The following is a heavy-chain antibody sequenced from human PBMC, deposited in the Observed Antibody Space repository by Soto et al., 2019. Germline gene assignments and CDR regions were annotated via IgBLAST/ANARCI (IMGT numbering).Heavy chain of an antibody. J-gene: IGHJ4*01. CDR1: GFAISRGYY. D-gene: IGHD1-1*01. V-gene: IGHV4-38-2*02. CDR3: AREKVGTTFFDN. CDR2: IYPSVSS. Sequence: ETLSLTCSVSGFAISRGYYWSWVRQPPGKGLEWIGSIYPSVSSYHNPSLATRLRLSIDTSKNQFTLNLTSVTDADTTLYFCAREKVGTTFFDNWGQGITVTVSS.